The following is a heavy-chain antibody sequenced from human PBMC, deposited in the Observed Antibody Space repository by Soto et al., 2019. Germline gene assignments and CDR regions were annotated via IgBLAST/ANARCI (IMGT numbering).Heavy chain of an antibody. J-gene: IGHJ4*02. V-gene: IGHV5-51*01. D-gene: IGHD6-6*01. CDR3: AREGYTSSSIHSFLDS. CDR2: IKPGTSDI. CDR1: GYNFGSAW. Sequence: PGESLKISCKGVGYNFGSAWIGWVRQMPGKGLEWMGLIKPGTSDIRYSPPFRGQVTISADEAVTTAFMELSSLRSDDTAVYYCAREGYTSSSIHSFLDSWGQG.